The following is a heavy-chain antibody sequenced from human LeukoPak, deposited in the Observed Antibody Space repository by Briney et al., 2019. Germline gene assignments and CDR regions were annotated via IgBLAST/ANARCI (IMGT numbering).Heavy chain of an antibody. Sequence: PGGSLRLSCAASGFTFSNYGMTWVRQAPGKGLEWVSAITGNTISTYYADSVKGRFTISRDNSKNTLYLQMNSLRAEDTALYYRAKSRNFYYYFMEVSGRGTKVTISS. J-gene: IGHJ6*03. CDR1: GFTFSNYG. CDR3: AKSRNFYYYFMEV. V-gene: IGHV3-23*01. CDR2: ITGNTIST.